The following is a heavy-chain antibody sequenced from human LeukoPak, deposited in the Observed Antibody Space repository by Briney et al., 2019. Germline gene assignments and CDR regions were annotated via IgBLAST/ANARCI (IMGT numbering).Heavy chain of an antibody. CDR2: IYYSGST. D-gene: IGHD5-18*01. V-gene: IGHV4-59*01. J-gene: IGHJ4*02. CDR3: ARVGYSYGSLFDY. Sequence: PSETLSLTCTVSGGSISSYYWSWIRQPPGKGLEWIGYIYYSGSTNYNPSLKSRVTISVDTSKNQFSLKLSSVTAADTAVYYCARVGYSYGSLFDYWGQGTLVTVSS. CDR1: GGSISSYY.